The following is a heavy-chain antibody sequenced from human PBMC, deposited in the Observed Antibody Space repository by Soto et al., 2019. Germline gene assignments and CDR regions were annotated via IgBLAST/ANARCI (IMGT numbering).Heavy chain of an antibody. CDR3: VRSGTSSGRFSDY. D-gene: IGHD2-8*01. CDR1: GYTFSNYW. CDR2: TYPSDSDT. Sequence: GESLKISCNGSGYTFSNYWIGWVRQMPGEGLEWMGVTYPSDSDTRYSPSFQGQVTISADKSITTAFLQCSSLKASDTAMYYCVRSGTSSGRFSDYWGQGTLVTVSS. V-gene: IGHV5-51*01. J-gene: IGHJ4*01.